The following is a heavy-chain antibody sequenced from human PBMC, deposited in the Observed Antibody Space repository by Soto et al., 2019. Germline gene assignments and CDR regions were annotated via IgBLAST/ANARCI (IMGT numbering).Heavy chain of an antibody. D-gene: IGHD1-26*01. CDR3: TRYRAKFES. CDR1: GLPFTTAS. J-gene: IGHJ4*02. V-gene: IGHV3-7*01. CDR2: IKQDGSEK. Sequence: AAESLILSCVASGLPFTTASITWVSLNHGEGLEWVANIKQDGSEKYYVGSVKGRFTISRDDDENSLYLQMNTLRDEDAAFYYCTRYRAKFESWGQGTPVTVAS.